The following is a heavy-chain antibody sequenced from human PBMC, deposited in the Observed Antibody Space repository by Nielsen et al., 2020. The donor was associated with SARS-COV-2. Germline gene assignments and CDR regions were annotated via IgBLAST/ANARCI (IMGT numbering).Heavy chain of an antibody. CDR2: ISHSGNYM. Sequence: GESLKISCAASGFTFSDYYMSWIRQAPGKGLEWVSYISHSGNYMIYADSVKGRFTISRDNSKNTLYLQMNSLRAEDTAVYYCARDNWGRMDVWGQGTTVTVSS. J-gene: IGHJ6*02. CDR1: GFTFSDYY. D-gene: IGHD7-27*01. CDR3: ARDNWGRMDV. V-gene: IGHV3-11*06.